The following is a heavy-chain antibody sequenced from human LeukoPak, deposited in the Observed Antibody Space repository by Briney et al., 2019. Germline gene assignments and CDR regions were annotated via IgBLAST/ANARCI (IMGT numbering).Heavy chain of an antibody. CDR3: ARDRGLLWFGESPFDP. V-gene: IGHV3-11*01. CDR1: GFTFSDYY. D-gene: IGHD3-10*01. CDR2: ISSSGSTI. J-gene: IGHJ5*02. Sequence: GGSLRLSCAASGFTFSDYYMSWIRQAPGKGLEWVSYISSSGSTIYYADSVKGRLTISRDNAKNSLYLQMNSLRAEDTAVYYCARDRGLLWFGESPFDPWGQGTLVTVSS.